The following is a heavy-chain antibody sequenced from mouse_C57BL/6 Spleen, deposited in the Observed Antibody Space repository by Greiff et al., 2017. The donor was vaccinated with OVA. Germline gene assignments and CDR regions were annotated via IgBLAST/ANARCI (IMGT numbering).Heavy chain of an antibody. CDR2: IYPGDGDT. V-gene: IGHV1-80*01. CDR3: ARSPYGSSSGDY. CDR1: GYAFSSYW. Sequence: QVQLKQSGAELVKPGASVKISCKASGYAFSSYWMNWVKQRPGKGLERIGQIYPGDGDTNYNGKFKGKATLTADKSSSTAYMQLSSLPSEDSAVYFCARSPYGSSSGDYWGQGTTLTVSS. J-gene: IGHJ2*01. D-gene: IGHD1-1*01.